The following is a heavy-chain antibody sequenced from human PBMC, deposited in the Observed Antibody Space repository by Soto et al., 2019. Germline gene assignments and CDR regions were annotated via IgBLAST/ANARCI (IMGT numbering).Heavy chain of an antibody. CDR3: AVTPNCGRDCSAASYWYFDI. V-gene: IGHV3-23*01. D-gene: IGHD2-21*02. Sequence: DVQLLESGGGLVQPGGSVRLSCEASGLTFGNYAMSWVRQAPGKGLEWVSAISGDSGRTYYADSVKGRFTISRDNSKNTLYLQMNTLRAEDTAVYYCAVTPNCGRDCSAASYWYFDIWGRGTLVTVSS. CDR1: GLTFGNYA. J-gene: IGHJ2*01. CDR2: ISGDSGRT.